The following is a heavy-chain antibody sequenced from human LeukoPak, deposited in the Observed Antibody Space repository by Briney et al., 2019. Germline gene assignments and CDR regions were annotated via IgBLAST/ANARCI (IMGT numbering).Heavy chain of an antibody. CDR3: ARGPYDILTGYYLH. CDR1: GFTGSSNY. V-gene: IGHV3-66*01. D-gene: IGHD3-9*01. J-gene: IGHJ4*02. CDR2: IYSGGST. Sequence: GGSLRIFCAASGFTGSSNYMSWVLQAPGKGLEWVSVIYSGGSTYYADTVTCRFTITRDNSKNTLYLQMNSLRAEDTAVYYCARGPYDILTGYYLHWGQGTLVTVSS.